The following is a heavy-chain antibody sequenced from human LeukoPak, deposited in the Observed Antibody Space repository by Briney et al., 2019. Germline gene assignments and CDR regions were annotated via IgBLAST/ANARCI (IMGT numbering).Heavy chain of an antibody. CDR3: ARDCRYSSSWYESYYFDY. V-gene: IGHV4-39*07. J-gene: IGHJ4*02. Sequence: PSETLSLTCTVSGGSISSNSYYWGWIRQSPGKGLEWIGSIYYSGSTYCNPSLKSRVTISVDTSKNQFSLKLSSVTAADTAVYYCARDCRYSSSWYESYYFDYWGQGTLVTVSS. CDR1: GGSISSNSYY. CDR2: IYYSGST. D-gene: IGHD6-13*01.